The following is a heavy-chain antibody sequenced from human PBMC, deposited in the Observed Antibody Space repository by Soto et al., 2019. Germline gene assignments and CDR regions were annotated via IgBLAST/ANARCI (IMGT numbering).Heavy chain of an antibody. CDR1: VGSISIYY. D-gene: IGHD5-12*01. CDR2: IYYSGST. V-gene: IGHV4-59*01. CDR3: ARDRDGYNPFDY. Sequence: PSETLSLTCTFSVGSISIYYWSWIRQPPGKGLEWIGYIYYSGSTNYNPSLKSRVTISVDTSKNQFSLKLSSVTAADTAVYYCARDRDGYNPFDYWGQGTLVTVSS. J-gene: IGHJ4*02.